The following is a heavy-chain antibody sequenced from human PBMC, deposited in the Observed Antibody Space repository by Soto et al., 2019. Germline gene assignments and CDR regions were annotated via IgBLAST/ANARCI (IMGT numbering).Heavy chain of an antibody. V-gene: IGHV5-10-1*01. CDR2: IDPSDSYT. J-gene: IGHJ4*02. CDR3: ARRSGYSYGFDY. Sequence: GESLKISCKGSGYSLTSYWISWVRQMPGKGLEWMGRIDPSDSYTNYSPSFQGHVTISADKSISTAYLQCSSLKASDTAMYYCARRSGYSYGFDYWGQGTLVTSSS. CDR1: GYSLTSYW. D-gene: IGHD5-18*01.